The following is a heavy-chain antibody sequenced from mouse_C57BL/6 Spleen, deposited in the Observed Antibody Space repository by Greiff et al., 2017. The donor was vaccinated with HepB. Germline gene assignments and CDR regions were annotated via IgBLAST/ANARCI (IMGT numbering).Heavy chain of an antibody. D-gene: IGHD2-4*01. V-gene: IGHV1-54*01. Sequence: QVQLQQSGAELVRPGTSVKVSCKASGYAFTNYLIEWVKQRPGQGLEWIGVINPGSGGTNYNEKFKGKATLTADKSSSTAYMQLSSLTSEDSAVYFCARGPLYDYDVDAMDYWGQGTSVTVSS. CDR3: ARGPLYDYDVDAMDY. CDR1: GYAFTNYL. J-gene: IGHJ4*01. CDR2: INPGSGGT.